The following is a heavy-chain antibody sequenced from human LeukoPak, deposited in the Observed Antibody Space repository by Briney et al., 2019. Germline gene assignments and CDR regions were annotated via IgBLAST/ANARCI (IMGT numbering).Heavy chain of an antibody. Sequence: PGRSLRLSCAASGFTFSSYGMHWVRQAPGKGLEWVAVIWYDGSNKYYADSVKGRFTISRDNSKNTLYLQMNSLRAEDTAVYYCARAAPSLLFVHYWGQGTLVTVSS. J-gene: IGHJ4*02. D-gene: IGHD3-10*01. CDR2: IWYDGSNK. CDR3: ARAAPSLLFVHY. CDR1: GFTFSSYG. V-gene: IGHV3-33*01.